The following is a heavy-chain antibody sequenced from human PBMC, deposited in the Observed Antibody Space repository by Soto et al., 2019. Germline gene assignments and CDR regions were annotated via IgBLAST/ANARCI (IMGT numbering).Heavy chain of an antibody. CDR3: ARHKAGGSGRYYYSYMDV. CDR1: GGSLSGSY. CDR2: IYYSGST. V-gene: IGHV4-59*08. J-gene: IGHJ6*03. D-gene: IGHD3-10*01. Sequence: SETLSLTCTVSGGSLSGSYWTWIRQPPGKGLEWIGYIYYSGSTNYNPSLKSRVTIAVDTSKNQFSLNLSSVTAADTAVYYCARHKAGGSGRYYYSYMDVWGKGTTVTVSS.